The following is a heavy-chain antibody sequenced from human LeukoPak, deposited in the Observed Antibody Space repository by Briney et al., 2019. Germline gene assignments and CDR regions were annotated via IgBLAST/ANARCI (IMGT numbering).Heavy chain of an antibody. Sequence: PGGSLRLSCAASGFTFSSYSMNWVRQAPGKGLEWVSSISSSSSYIYYADSVKGRFTISRDNAKNSLYLQMNSLRAEDTAVYYCARAEDYDSSWVQGDFDYWGQGTLVTVSS. V-gene: IGHV3-21*01. CDR2: ISSSSSYI. CDR3: ARAEDYDSSWVQGDFDY. CDR1: GFTFSSYS. D-gene: IGHD3-22*01. J-gene: IGHJ4*02.